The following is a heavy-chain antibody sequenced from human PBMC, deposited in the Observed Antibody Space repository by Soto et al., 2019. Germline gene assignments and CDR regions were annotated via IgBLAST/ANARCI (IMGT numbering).Heavy chain of an antibody. V-gene: IGHV3-23*04. CDR3: AKLKGGLGRFYGMDA. CDR1: GLSFRNYA. D-gene: IGHD3-3*01. CDR2: ISSGGGTT. J-gene: IGHJ6*02. Sequence: DEQLVESGGGSLQSGGSLRLSCAASGLSFRNYAMTWVRQSPGKGLEWVSLISSGGGTTNYADSVKGRFSISRDNSQNMLYLQMNGLRGEDTALYYCAKLKGGLGRFYGMDAWGQGTMVIVSS.